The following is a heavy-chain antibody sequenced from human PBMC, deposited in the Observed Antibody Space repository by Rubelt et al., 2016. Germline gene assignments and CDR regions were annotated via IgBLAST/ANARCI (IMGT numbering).Heavy chain of an antibody. J-gene: IGHJ6*03. CDR3: ARGITIFGVVTYYYYYMDV. V-gene: IGHV4-38-2*02. Sequence: QVQLQESGPGLVKPSETLSLTCTVSGYSISSGYYWGWIRQPPGKGLEWIGSIYHSGSTYYNPSLKSRVTISVDTSKTQFSLKLSSVTAADTAVYYCARGITIFGVVTYYYYYMDVWGKGTTVTVSS. CDR2: IYHSGST. CDR1: GYSISSGYY. D-gene: IGHD3-3*01.